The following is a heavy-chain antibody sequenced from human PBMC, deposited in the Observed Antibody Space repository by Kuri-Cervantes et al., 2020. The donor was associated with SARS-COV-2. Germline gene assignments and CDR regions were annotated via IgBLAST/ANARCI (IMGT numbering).Heavy chain of an antibody. CDR1: GFTFSSYA. CDR2: ISYDGSNK. J-gene: IGHJ4*02. Sequence: LSLTCAASGFTFSSYAMHWVRQAPGKGLEWVAVISYDGSNKYYADSVKGRFTISRDNSKNTLYLQMSSLRAEDTAVYYCARDPGGTSWGQGTLVTVSS. V-gene: IGHV3-30-3*01. D-gene: IGHD3-16*01. CDR3: ARDPGGTS.